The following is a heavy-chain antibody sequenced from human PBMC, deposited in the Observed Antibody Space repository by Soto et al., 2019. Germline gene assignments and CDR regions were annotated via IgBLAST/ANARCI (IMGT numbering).Heavy chain of an antibody. Sequence: QITLKESGPTLVKPTQTLTLTCTFSGFSLSTSGVGVGWIRQPPGKALEWLALIYWDDDKRYSPSLKSRLTITKDTPXXQXVXXMTNMDPVDTATYYCAHRSRHSSSWYWNYYYGMDVWGQGTTVTVSS. J-gene: IGHJ6*02. V-gene: IGHV2-5*02. CDR1: GFSLSTSGVG. CDR3: AHRSRHSSSWYWNYYYGMDV. CDR2: IYWDDDK. D-gene: IGHD6-13*01.